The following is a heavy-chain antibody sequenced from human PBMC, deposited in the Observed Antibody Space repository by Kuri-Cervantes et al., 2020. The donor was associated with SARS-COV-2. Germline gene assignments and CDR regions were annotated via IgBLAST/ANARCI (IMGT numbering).Heavy chain of an antibody. CDR2: INHSGST. V-gene: IGHV4-34*01. CDR1: GFTSNNYF. CDR3: ARRGSSSLYRY. Sequence: ESLKISCAASGFTSNNYFMHWVRQAPGKGLEWIGEINHSGSTNYNPSLKSRVTISVDTSKNQFSLKLSSVTAADTAVYYCARRGSSSLYRYWGQGTLVTVSS. J-gene: IGHJ4*02. D-gene: IGHD6-13*01.